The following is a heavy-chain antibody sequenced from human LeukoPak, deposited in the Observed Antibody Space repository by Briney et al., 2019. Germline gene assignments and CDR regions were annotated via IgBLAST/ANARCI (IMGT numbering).Heavy chain of an antibody. Sequence: SETLSLTCTVSGYSISSAYYWGWIRQPPGKGLEWIGSIYHSGSTYYNPSLKSRVTISLDTSKNQFSLKLSSVTAADTAVYYCARGRYNWNFDYWGQGTLVTVSS. CDR3: ARGRYNWNFDY. V-gene: IGHV4-38-2*02. D-gene: IGHD1-1*01. CDR1: GYSISSAYY. CDR2: IYHSGST. J-gene: IGHJ4*02.